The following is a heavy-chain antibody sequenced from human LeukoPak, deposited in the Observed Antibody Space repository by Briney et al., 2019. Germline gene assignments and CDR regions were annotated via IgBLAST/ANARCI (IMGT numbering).Heavy chain of an antibody. J-gene: IGHJ4*02. CDR3: ASGDSIDY. CDR2: IKQDGSKR. CDR1: GFPFSSYW. D-gene: IGHD4-17*01. V-gene: IGHV3-7*03. Sequence: PGGSLRLSCVASGFPFSSYWMTWVRQAPGKGLEWVANIKQDGSKRNYVDSVKGRFTISRDNAKSSLYLQMSNLRAEDTAVYYCASGDSIDYWGQGTLVTVSS.